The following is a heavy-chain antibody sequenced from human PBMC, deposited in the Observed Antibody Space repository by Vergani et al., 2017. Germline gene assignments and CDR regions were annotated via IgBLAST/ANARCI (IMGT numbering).Heavy chain of an antibody. CDR3: ARDAKNWGRDAFDI. CDR1: GFTFSSYS. J-gene: IGHJ3*02. Sequence: EVQLLESGGGLVKPGGSLRLSCAASGFTFSSYSMNWVRQAPGKGLEWVSSISSSSSYIYYADSVKGRFTISRDNAKNSLYLQMNSLRAEDTAVYYCARDAKNWGRDAFDIWGQGTMVTVSS. V-gene: IGHV3-21*01. D-gene: IGHD7-27*01. CDR2: ISSSSSYI.